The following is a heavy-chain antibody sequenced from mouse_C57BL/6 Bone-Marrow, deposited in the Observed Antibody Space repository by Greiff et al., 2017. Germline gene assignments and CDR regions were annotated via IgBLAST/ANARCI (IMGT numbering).Heavy chain of an antibody. J-gene: IGHJ1*03. CDR1: GYTFTSYW. V-gene: IGHV1-69*01. Sequence: QVQLQQPGAELVMPGASVKLSCKASGYTFTSYWMHWVKQRPGQGLEWIGEIDPSDSYTNYNQKFKGKSTLTVDKSSSTAYMQLSSLTSEDSAVYYCASGDYGSSYDWYFDVWGTGTTDTVSS. D-gene: IGHD1-1*01. CDR3: ASGDYGSSYDWYFDV. CDR2: IDPSDSYT.